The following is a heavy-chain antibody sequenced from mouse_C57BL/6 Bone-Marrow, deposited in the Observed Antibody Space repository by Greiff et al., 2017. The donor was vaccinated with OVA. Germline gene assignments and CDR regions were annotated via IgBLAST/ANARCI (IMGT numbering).Heavy chain of an antibody. CDR1: GYTFTSYW. J-gene: IGHJ1*03. Sequence: VKLQESGAELVKPGASVKMSCKASGYTFTSYWITWVKQRPGQGLEWIGDLHPGSGSTNYNEKFKSKATLTVDTSSSTVYMQLSSLTSEDSAVYYCARRGGRYFDVWGTGTTVTVSS. CDR2: LHPGSGST. D-gene: IGHD3-3*01. CDR3: ARRGGRYFDV. V-gene: IGHV1-55*01.